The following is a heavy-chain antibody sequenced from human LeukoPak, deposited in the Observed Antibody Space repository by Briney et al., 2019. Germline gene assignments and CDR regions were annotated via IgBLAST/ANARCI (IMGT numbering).Heavy chain of an antibody. CDR2: INHSGST. CDR1: GGSFSGYY. Sequence: SETLSLTCAVYGGSFSGYYWSWIRQPPGKGLEWIGEINHSGSTNYNPSLKSRVTISVDTSKNQLSLKLSSVTAADTAVYYCARDDYCGMDVWGQGTTVTVSS. V-gene: IGHV4-34*01. J-gene: IGHJ6*02. CDR3: ARDDYCGMDV.